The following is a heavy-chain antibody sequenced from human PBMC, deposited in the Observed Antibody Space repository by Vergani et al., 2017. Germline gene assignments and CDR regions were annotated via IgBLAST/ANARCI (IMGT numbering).Heavy chain of an antibody. D-gene: IGHD3-16*02. V-gene: IGHV3-15*01. CDR1: GFTFSNAW. J-gene: IGHJ4*02. Sequence: EVQLVESGGGLVKPGGSLRLSCAASGFTFSNAWMSWVRQAPGKGLEWVGRIKSKTDGGTTDYAAPVKGRFTISRDDSKNTLYLQMNSLKTEDTAVYYFTTDFYYDYVWGSYRFHDYWGQGTLVTVSS. CDR3: TTDFYYDYVWGSYRFHDY. CDR2: IKSKTDGGTT.